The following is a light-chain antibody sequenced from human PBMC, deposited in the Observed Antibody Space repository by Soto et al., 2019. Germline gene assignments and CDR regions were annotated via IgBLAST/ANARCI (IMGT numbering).Light chain of an antibody. CDR2: PAS. Sequence: IQLTQSPSSLSASVGERVTVTCRASQGISSYLAWYQQKPGKAPKLLIFPASTLQSGVPSRFSGSGSGTDFTLTISSLQPEDFATYYCQQLSLFGQGTRLEIK. CDR3: QQLSL. CDR1: QGISSY. V-gene: IGKV1-9*01. J-gene: IGKJ5*01.